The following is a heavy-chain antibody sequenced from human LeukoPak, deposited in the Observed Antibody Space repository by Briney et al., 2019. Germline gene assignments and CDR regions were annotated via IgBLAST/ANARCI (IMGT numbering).Heavy chain of an antibody. CDR3: ARGDYGSGSYPYFDY. Sequence: EASVKVSCKASGYTFTGYYMHWVRQAPGQGLEWMGRINPNSGGTNYAQKFQGRVTMTRDTSISTAYMVLSRLRSDDTAVYYCARGDYGSGSYPYFDYWGQGTLVTVSS. V-gene: IGHV1-2*06. J-gene: IGHJ4*02. CDR2: INPNSGGT. CDR1: GYTFTGYY. D-gene: IGHD3-10*01.